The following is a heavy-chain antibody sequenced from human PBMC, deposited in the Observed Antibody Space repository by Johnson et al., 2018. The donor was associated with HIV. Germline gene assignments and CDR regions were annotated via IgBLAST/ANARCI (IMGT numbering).Heavy chain of an antibody. V-gene: IGHV3-20*04. CDR1: GFTFSDYY. J-gene: IGHJ3*02. D-gene: IGHD3-22*01. Sequence: VQLVESGGGLVQPGGSLRLSCAASGFTFSDYYVSWVRQAPEQGLEWVSGINWNGGSTGYADSVKGRFTISRDNAKNSLYLQMNSLRAEDTALYYWARDHGDSRGYGAFDIWGQGTMVTVSS. CDR2: INWNGGST. CDR3: ARDHGDSRGYGAFDI.